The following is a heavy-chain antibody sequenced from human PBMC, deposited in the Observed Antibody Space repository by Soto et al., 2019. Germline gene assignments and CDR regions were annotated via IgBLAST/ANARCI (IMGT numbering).Heavy chain of an antibody. CDR1: GFTFSSYW. CDR3: AIRASYYDSSGYFDY. D-gene: IGHD3-22*01. J-gene: IGHJ4*02. Sequence: PGGSLRLSCAASGFTFSSYWMHWVRQAPGKGLVWVSRINSDGSSTSYADSVKGRFTISRDNAKNTLYLQMNSLRAEDTAVYYCAIRASYYDSSGYFDYWGQGILVTVSS. V-gene: IGHV3-74*01. CDR2: INSDGSST.